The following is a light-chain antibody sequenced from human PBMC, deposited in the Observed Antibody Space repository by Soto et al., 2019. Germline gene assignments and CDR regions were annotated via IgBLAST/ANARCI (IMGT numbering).Light chain of an antibody. CDR3: KQYGSSQGT. J-gene: IGKJ1*01. Sequence: DTGLTQSAVALSLSPGERATLSCRASQSVNSRYIAWYQVKPGQAPRLLIYEASSRATGIPDRFSGGGSGTDFTLSISKVEPEDFAVYYCKQYGSSQGTSGQGTKVDIK. V-gene: IGKV3-20*01. CDR1: QSVNSRY. CDR2: EAS.